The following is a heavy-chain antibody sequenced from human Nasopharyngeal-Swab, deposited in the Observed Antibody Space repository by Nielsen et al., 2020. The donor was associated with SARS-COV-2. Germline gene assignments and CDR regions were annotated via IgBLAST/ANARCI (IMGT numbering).Heavy chain of an antibody. J-gene: IGHJ4*02. D-gene: IGHD3-9*01. CDR2: INPNSGGT. Sequence: ASVKVFCKASGDTFTGDYMNWGRRPPGQEVEGMGRINPNSGGTNYAQKFQGRVTMTRDTSISTAYMELSRLRSDDTAVYYCARGDYDILTGYPLDYWGQGTLVTVSS. CDR3: ARGDYDILTGYPLDY. CDR1: GDTFTGDY. V-gene: IGHV1-2*06.